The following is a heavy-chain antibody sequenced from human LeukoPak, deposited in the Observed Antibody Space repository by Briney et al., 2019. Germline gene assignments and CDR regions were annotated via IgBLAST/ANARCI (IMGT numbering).Heavy chain of an antibody. D-gene: IGHD3-22*01. CDR3: ARLPSYYYDSSGPDI. CDR1: GFTFSSYA. V-gene: IGHV3-21*01. Sequence: PGGSLRLSCAASGFTFSSYAMSWVRQAPGKGLEWVSSISSSSSYIYYADSVKGRFTISRDNAKNSLYLQMNSLRAEDTAVYYCARLPSYYYDSSGPDIWGQGTMVIVSS. CDR2: ISSSSSYI. J-gene: IGHJ3*02.